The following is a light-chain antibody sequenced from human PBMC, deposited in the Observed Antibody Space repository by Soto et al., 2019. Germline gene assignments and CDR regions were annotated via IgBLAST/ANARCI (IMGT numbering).Light chain of an antibody. CDR2: WAS. J-gene: IGKJ3*01. Sequence: DIVMTQSPDSLAVSLGERATISCRSSQSLSYNSNNRTRLAWYQQRPGQSPKLLIYWASTRESGVPDRFSGSGLGKDFTLTISSLRVADVAVYYCQQFYTPPLTFAPGKKVDLK. CDR1: QSLSYNSNNRTR. V-gene: IGKV4-1*01. CDR3: QQFYTPPLT.